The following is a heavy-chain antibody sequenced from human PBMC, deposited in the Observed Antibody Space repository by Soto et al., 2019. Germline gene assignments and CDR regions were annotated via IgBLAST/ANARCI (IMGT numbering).Heavy chain of an antibody. V-gene: IGHV4-61*01. Sequence: QVQLQESGPGLVKPSETLSLTCTVSGGSVSSGNYYWNWIRQPPGKGLEWIGYIYYNGNTNYNPSLKSRVTISIDTSKNQLSLKVRYVTAADTAVYYCARRTVMTGLNDYWGQGTLVTVSS. CDR1: GGSVSSGNYY. CDR3: ARRTVMTGLNDY. J-gene: IGHJ4*02. D-gene: IGHD4-17*01. CDR2: IYYNGNT.